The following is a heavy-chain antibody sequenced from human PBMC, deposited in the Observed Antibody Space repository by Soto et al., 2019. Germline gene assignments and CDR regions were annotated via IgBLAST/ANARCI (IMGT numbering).Heavy chain of an antibody. CDR2: IIPIFGTA. J-gene: IGHJ6*02. CDR1: GCTFSNYA. CDR3: ARDGIGIAVAITYNGMDV. V-gene: IGHV1-69*01. Sequence: QVQLVQSGAEVKKPGSSVKVSCKASGCTFSNYAISWVRQAPGQGLEWMGWIIPIFGTAKNPQKFQGRVTITADESTSTAYMELSSLRSEDTAVYYCARDGIGIAVAITYNGMDVWGQGTTVTVSS. D-gene: IGHD6-19*01.